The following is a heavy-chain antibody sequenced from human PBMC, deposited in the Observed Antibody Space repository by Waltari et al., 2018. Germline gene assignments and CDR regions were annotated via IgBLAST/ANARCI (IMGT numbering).Heavy chain of an antibody. V-gene: IGHV1-69*01. CDR1: GGTFSSYA. J-gene: IGHJ4*02. CDR2: TSPIFGTA. Sequence: QVQLVQSGAEVKKPGSSVKVSCKASGGTFSSYAISWVRQAPGQGLEWMGGTSPIFGTANYAQKFQGRVTITADESTSTAYMELSSLRSEDTAVYYCARLITDCSGGSCHPDYFDYWGQGTLVTVSS. CDR3: ARLITDCSGGSCHPDYFDY. D-gene: IGHD2-15*01.